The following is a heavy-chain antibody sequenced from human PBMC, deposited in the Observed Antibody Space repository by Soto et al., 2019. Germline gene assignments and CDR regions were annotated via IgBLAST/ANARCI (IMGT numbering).Heavy chain of an antibody. V-gene: IGHV3-23*01. Sequence: GGSLRLSCAASGFTFSNYDMSWGRQAPGKGLEWVSTISRTGTRTHYADSVKGRFTISSDYSKNTLLLQMHSLRAEDTAVYFCARGESGSYYGFWGQGALVTVSS. CDR1: GFTFSNYD. J-gene: IGHJ4*02. CDR3: ARGESGSYYGF. D-gene: IGHD1-26*01. CDR2: ISRTGTRT.